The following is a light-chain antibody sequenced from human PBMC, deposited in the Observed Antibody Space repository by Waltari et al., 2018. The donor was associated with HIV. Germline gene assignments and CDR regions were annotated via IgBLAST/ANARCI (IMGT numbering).Light chain of an antibody. CDR3: QQYNSYPYT. Sequence: DIQMTQSPSPLSASVGDRVTITCLASQSISSLLDWYRQKPGKAPKLLIYKSSSLESGVPSRFSGSGSGTEFTLTISSLQPDDFATYYCQQYNSYPYTFGQGTKLEIK. J-gene: IGKJ2*01. CDR2: KSS. V-gene: IGKV1-5*03. CDR1: QSISSL.